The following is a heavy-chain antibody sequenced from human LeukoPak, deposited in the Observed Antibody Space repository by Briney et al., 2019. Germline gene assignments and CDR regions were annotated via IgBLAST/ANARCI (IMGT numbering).Heavy chain of an antibody. Sequence: PSETLSLTCTVSGGSISSYYWSWIRQPPGKGLEWIGYIYYSGSTNYNPSLKSRVTISVDTSKNQFSLKLSSVTAEDTAVYYCARALGIFGVVINYYGMDVWGQGTTVTVSS. CDR1: GGSISSYY. D-gene: IGHD3-3*01. J-gene: IGHJ6*02. CDR2: IYYSGST. CDR3: ARALGIFGVVINYYGMDV. V-gene: IGHV4-59*01.